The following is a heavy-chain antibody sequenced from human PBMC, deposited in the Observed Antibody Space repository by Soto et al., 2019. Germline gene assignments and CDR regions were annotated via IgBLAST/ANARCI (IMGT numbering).Heavy chain of an antibody. V-gene: IGHV3-11*01. CDR3: ARLASGWYVVLFDY. CDR2: ISSSGSTI. CDR1: GFTFSDYY. D-gene: IGHD6-19*01. J-gene: IGHJ4*02. Sequence: GGSLRLSCAASGFTFSDYYMSWIRQAPGKGLEWVSYISSSGSTIYYADPVKGRFNISRDNAKNSLYLQMNSLRAEDTAVFYCARLASGWYVVLFDYWGQGTLVTVSS.